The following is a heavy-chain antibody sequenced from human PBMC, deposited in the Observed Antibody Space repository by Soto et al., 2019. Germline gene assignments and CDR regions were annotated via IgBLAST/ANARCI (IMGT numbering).Heavy chain of an antibody. Sequence: PSETLSLTCTVSGASISRGDYYWNWIRQSPGKGVEWIGNTYNNGRPNYNPSLKSPVTISGDSSKNQCSLKLRSLSAADTAVYYCARGGVYEFWSGLLDWGQGTRVT. D-gene: IGHD3-3*01. V-gene: IGHV4-30-4*01. CDR3: ARGGVYEFWSGLLD. J-gene: IGHJ4*02. CDR1: GASISRGDYY. CDR2: TYNNGRP.